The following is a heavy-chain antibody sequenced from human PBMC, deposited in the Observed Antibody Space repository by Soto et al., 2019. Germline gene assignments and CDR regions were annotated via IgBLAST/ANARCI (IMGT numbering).Heavy chain of an antibody. CDR1: GGTFSSYA. V-gene: IGHV1-69*01. J-gene: IGHJ6*02. CDR3: ARAIGYCSGGSCYIPNYYYGMDV. D-gene: IGHD2-15*01. Sequence: QVQLVQSGAEVKKPGSSVKVSCKASGGTFSSYAISWVRQAPGQGLEWMGGIIPIFGTANYAQKFQGRVTITADESTSTAYMERSSLRSEDTAVYYCARAIGYCSGGSCYIPNYYYGMDVWGQGTTVTVSS. CDR2: IIPIFGTA.